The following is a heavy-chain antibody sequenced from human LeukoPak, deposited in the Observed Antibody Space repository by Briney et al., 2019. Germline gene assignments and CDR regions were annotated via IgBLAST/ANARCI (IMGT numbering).Heavy chain of an antibody. CDR3: AREDYVSMGVDY. CDR2: INPNSGAT. Sequence: EASVTVSCEASVYTFTAYYMHWVRQAPGQGLEWMGWINPNSGATNYAQKFRGRVTMTRDTSISTAYMELSRLTSDDTAVFYCAREDYVSMGVDYWGQGTLVTVSS. J-gene: IGHJ4*02. V-gene: IGHV1-2*02. CDR1: VYTFTAYY. D-gene: IGHD3-16*01.